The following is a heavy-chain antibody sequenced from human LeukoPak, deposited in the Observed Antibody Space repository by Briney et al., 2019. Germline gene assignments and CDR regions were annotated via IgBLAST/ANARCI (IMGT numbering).Heavy chain of an antibody. V-gene: IGHV3-33*01. D-gene: IGHD5-24*01. CDR2: IWYDGSNK. CDR3: ARDLGDGYNPPDFDY. J-gene: IGHJ4*02. CDR1: GFTFSSYG. Sequence: GGSLRLSCAASGFTFSSYGMHWVRQAPGKGLEWVAVIWYDGSNKYHADSVKGRFTISRDNSKNTLYLQMNSLRAEDTAVYYCARDLGDGYNPPDFDYWGQGTLVTVSS.